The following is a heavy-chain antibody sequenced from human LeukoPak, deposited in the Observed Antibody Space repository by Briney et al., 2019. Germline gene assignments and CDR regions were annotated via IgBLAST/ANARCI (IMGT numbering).Heavy chain of an antibody. J-gene: IGHJ4*02. Sequence: GESLKISCKASGYSFANYWIGWVRQTPGRGLEWMGIIYPDDSDVKYSPSFQGQVTISADRSFNTAYLQWRSLKASDTAMYYCARVYDAWSGFSQYYFDYWGQGTLVTVSS. D-gene: IGHD3-3*01. CDR3: ARVYDAWSGFSQYYFDY. CDR1: GYSFANYW. CDR2: IYPDDSDV. V-gene: IGHV5-51*01.